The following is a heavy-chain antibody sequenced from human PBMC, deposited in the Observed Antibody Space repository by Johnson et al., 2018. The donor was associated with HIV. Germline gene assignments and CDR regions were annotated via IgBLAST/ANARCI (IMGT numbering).Heavy chain of an antibody. CDR3: AKVPYCTGGLCFYDAFHM. CDR1: GFIFNEYA. V-gene: IGHV3-9*01. Sequence: VQLVESGGGVVQPGGSLRLSCAASGFIFNEYAMHWVRQAPGKGLEWVSGISWNSGSKGYVDSVKGRFTISRDNAQNSLFLQMNSLRPEDTALYYCAKVPYCTGGLCFYDAFHMWGQGKMVTVSS. D-gene: IGHD2-8*02. CDR2: ISWNSGSK. J-gene: IGHJ3*02.